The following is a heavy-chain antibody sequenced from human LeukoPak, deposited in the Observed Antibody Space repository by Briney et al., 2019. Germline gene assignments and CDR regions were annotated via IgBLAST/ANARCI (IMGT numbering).Heavy chain of an antibody. CDR1: GGSNSSYY. V-gene: IGHV4-34*01. CDR2: INHSGSN. D-gene: IGHD3-10*01. CDR3: VSGLLWFGDINY. Sequence: SETLSLTCTLSGGSNSSYYWSWIRQPPGKGLEWVGEINHSGSNNYNPSLKSRVTISVNTSKNQFSLKLSSVTAADTGVYYCVSGLLWFGDINYWGQGTLVTVSS. J-gene: IGHJ4*02.